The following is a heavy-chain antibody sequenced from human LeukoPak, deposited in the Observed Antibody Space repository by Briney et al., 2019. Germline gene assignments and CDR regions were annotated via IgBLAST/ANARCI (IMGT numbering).Heavy chain of an antibody. CDR1: GGTFSSYA. Sequence: ASVKVSCKASGGTFSSYAISWVRQAPGQGLEWMGGIIPIFGTANYAQKFQGRVTITTDESTSTAYMELSSLRSEATAVYYCARSPDSSGYFFDYWGQGTLVTVSS. CDR2: IIPIFGTA. V-gene: IGHV1-69*05. J-gene: IGHJ4*02. D-gene: IGHD3-22*01. CDR3: ARSPDSSGYFFDY.